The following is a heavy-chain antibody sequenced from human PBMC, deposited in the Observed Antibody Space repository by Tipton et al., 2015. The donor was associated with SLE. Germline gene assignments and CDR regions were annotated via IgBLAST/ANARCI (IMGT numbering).Heavy chain of an antibody. CDR2: IYSGGST. D-gene: IGHD6-19*01. V-gene: IGHV3-23*03. J-gene: IGHJ6*02. CDR1: GFTFSSYA. CDR3: AKDQAVAVDGMDV. Sequence: SLRLSCAASGFTFSSYAMSWVRQAPGKGLEWVSVIYSGGSTYYADSVKGRFTISRDNSKNTLYLQMNSLRAEDTAVYYCAKDQAVAVDGMDVWGQGTTVTVSS.